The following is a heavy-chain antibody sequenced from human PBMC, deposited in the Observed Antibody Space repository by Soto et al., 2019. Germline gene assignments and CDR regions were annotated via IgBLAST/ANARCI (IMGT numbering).Heavy chain of an antibody. CDR3: AKDPDYDKGGMDV. J-gene: IGHJ6*02. Sequence: PGGSLRLSCAASGFTFDDYTMHWVRQAPGKGLEWVSLISWDGGSTYYADSVKGRFTISRDNSKNSLYLQMNSLRTEDTALYYCAKDPDYDKGGMDVWGQGTTVTASS. V-gene: IGHV3-43*01. CDR1: GFTFDDYT. CDR2: ISWDGGST. D-gene: IGHD4-17*01.